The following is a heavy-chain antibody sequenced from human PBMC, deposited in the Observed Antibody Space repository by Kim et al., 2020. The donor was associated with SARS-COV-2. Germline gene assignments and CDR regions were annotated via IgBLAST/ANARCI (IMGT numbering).Heavy chain of an antibody. V-gene: IGHV3-21*01. D-gene: IGHD6-13*01. Sequence: SSYIYYADSVKGRFTISRDNAKNSLYLQMNSLRAEDTAVYYCARGAAAGYWGQGTLVTVSS. J-gene: IGHJ4*02. CDR3: ARGAAAGY. CDR2: SSYI.